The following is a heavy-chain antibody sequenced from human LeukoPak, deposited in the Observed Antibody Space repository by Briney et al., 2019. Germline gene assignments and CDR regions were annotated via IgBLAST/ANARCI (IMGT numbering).Heavy chain of an antibody. CDR3: AKTPKQPYYYDSSGYWGPAAFDI. Sequence: GGSLRLSCAASGFTFSSYAMSWVRQAPGKGLEWVSAISGSGGSTYYADSVKGRFTISRDNSKNTLYLQMNSLRAEDTAVYYCAKTPKQPYYYDSSGYWGPAAFDIWGQGTMVTVSS. CDR1: GFTFSSYA. V-gene: IGHV3-23*01. D-gene: IGHD3-22*01. CDR2: ISGSGGST. J-gene: IGHJ3*02.